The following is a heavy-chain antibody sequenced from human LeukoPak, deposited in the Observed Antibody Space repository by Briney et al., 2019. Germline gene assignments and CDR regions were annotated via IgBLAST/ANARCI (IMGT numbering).Heavy chain of an antibody. CDR2: IGTNEQRT. CDR1: GFTFSRYA. J-gene: IGHJ1*01. V-gene: IGHV3-23*01. D-gene: IGHD6-19*01. CDR3: AKDLDSTDLYDNAD. Sequence: GGSLRLSCVASGFTFSRYAMNWVRQTPGKGLEWVSLIGTNEQRTHYADSVKGRFTISRDNSKNTLFLQMNSLRAEDTAVHYCAKDLDSTDLYDNADWGQGTLVTVSS.